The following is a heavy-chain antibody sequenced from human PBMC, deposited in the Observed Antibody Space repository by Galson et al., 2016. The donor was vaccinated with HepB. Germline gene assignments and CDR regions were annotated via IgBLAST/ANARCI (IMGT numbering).Heavy chain of an antibody. Sequence: SLXXXCAASGXXFSXXXMNXXXQAXXKGLXXVSFXNSRSDXYYADSXMGRFTISRDKAKSSVYLEMNSLKGEDTAVYYCARDRTKGPWKDAASGDALDIWGQGXXVIXSX. V-gene: IGHV3-21*06. D-gene: IGHD1-1*01. CDR2: XNSRSDX. CDR3: ARDRTKGPWKDAASGDALDI. J-gene: IGHJ3*02. CDR1: GXXFSXXX.